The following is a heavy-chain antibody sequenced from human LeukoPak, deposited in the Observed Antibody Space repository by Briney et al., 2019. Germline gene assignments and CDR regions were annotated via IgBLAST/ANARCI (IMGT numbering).Heavy chain of an antibody. Sequence: GESLRLSCTASGFIFSDYVMIWVRQAPGEGLEWVSYIDSSGSNIHYADSVKGRFTISRDNAKNSLYLQMNSLRAEDTAVYYCARTKEMASISYFDSWGQGTLVTVSS. J-gene: IGHJ4*02. D-gene: IGHD5-24*01. CDR2: IDSSGSNI. CDR3: ARTKEMASISYFDS. CDR1: GFIFSDYV. V-gene: IGHV3-48*03.